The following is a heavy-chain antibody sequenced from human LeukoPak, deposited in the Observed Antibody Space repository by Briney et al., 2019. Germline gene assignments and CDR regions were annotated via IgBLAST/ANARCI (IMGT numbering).Heavy chain of an antibody. CDR3: ARTSYGSGRGFDP. J-gene: IGHJ5*02. D-gene: IGHD3-10*01. CDR1: GFTVSSNS. CDR2: IYSDNT. V-gene: IGHV3-53*01. Sequence: GGSLRLSCTVSGFTVSSNSMSWVRQAPGKGLEWVSFIYSDNTHYSDSVKGRFTISRDNSKNTLYLQMNSLRAEDTAVYYCARTSYGSGRGFDPWGQGTLVTVSS.